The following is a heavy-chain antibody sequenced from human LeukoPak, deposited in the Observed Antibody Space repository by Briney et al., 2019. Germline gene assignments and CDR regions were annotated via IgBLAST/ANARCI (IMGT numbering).Heavy chain of an antibody. D-gene: IGHD6-13*01. CDR1: GYTFTSYA. Sequence: GASVKVSCKASGYTFTSYAMNWVRQAPGQGLEWMGWINTNTGNPTYAQGFTGRFVFSLDTSVSTAYLQISSLKAEDTAMYYCARARVLTYSSSWYPPDYWGQGTLVTVSS. J-gene: IGHJ4*02. CDR3: ARARVLTYSSSWYPPDY. CDR2: INTNTGNP. V-gene: IGHV7-4-1*02.